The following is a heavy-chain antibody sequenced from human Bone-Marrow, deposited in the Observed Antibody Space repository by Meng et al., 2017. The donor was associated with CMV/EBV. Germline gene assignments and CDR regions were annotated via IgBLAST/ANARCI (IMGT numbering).Heavy chain of an antibody. J-gene: IGHJ6*02. CDR2: ISSSSSHI. D-gene: IGHD3-22*01. CDR1: GFTFSSYS. V-gene: IGHV3-21*01. Sequence: GESLKISCAASGFTFSSYSMNWVRPAPGTGLEWVSSISSSSSHIYYADSVKGRFTISRDNAKNSLYLQMNSLRAEDTAEYYCARDVSRGWYYVMDVWGQGTTVTVSS. CDR3: ARDVSRGWYYVMDV.